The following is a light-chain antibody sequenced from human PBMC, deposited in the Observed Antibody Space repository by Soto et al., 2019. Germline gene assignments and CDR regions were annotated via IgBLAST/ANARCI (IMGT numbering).Light chain of an antibody. Sequence: DIQMTQSPSSLSASIGYRVTITFRASQSISRFLNWYQQKPGKAPKLLIYGTSTLESGVPSRFSGSGSETDFSLTISSLQPEDFATYYCQQSYTFPWTFGQGTKV. CDR1: QSISRF. CDR2: GTS. J-gene: IGKJ1*01. CDR3: QQSYTFPWT. V-gene: IGKV1-39*01.